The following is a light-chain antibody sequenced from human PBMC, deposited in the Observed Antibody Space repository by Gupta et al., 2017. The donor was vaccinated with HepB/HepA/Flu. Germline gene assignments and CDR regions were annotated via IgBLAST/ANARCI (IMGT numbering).Light chain of an antibody. Sequence: EIVMTQSPATLSVSPGERATLSCRASQSVSSNLAWYQQKPGQAPRLLIYGASTRATGIPARFSGSGSGTEFTLTISSLQSEDFAVYYCQQYNNWPPWTFGKGTKGNQT. CDR2: GAS. CDR1: QSVSSN. CDR3: QQYNNWPPWT. J-gene: IGKJ1*01. V-gene: IGKV3-15*01.